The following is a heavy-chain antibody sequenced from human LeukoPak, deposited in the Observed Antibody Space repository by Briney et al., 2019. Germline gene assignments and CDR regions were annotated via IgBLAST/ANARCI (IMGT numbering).Heavy chain of an antibody. CDR1: GGSISSYY. D-gene: IGHD3-22*01. V-gene: IGHV4-4*07. CDR2: IYTSGST. J-gene: IGHJ5*02. Sequence: SSETLSLTCTVSGGSISSYYWSWIRQPAGKGLEWIGRIYTSGSTNYNPSLKSRVTMSVDTSKNQFSLKLSSVTAADTAVYYCARDYYDSSGYYNWFDPWGQGTLVAVSS. CDR3: ARDYYDSSGYYNWFDP.